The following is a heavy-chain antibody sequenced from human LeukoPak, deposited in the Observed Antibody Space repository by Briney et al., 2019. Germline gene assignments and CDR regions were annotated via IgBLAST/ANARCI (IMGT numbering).Heavy chain of an antibody. V-gene: IGHV1-18*01. CDR1: GYTFTSYG. J-gene: IGHJ3*02. CDR3: ATGYDSSGYYPRRAFDI. D-gene: IGHD3-22*01. CDR2: ISAYNGNT. Sequence: ASVKVSCKASGYTFTSYGISWVRQAPGQGLEWMGWISAYNGNTNYAQKLQGRVTMTTDTSTSTAYMELRSLRSDDTAVYYCATGYDSSGYYPRRAFDIWGQGTMVTVSS.